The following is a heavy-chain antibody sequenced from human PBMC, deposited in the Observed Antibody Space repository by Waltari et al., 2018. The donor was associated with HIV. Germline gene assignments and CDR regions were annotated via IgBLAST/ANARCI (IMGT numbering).Heavy chain of an antibody. D-gene: IGHD6-13*01. CDR2: LFYTGST. CDR1: GGSIRTSS. Sequence: QVQLQESGPGLVKPSETLSLTCTISGGSIRTSSCRWIRQPPGKGLEWIGSLFYTGSTNYNPSLESRVTISVDTSKNQFSLKLSSVTAADTAVYYCARVPQQLVLSSYWYFDLWGRGTLVTVSS. J-gene: IGHJ2*01. V-gene: IGHV4-59*01. CDR3: ARVPQQLVLSSYWYFDL.